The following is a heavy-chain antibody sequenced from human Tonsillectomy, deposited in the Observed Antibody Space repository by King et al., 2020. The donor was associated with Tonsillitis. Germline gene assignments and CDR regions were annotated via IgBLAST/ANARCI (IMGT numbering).Heavy chain of an antibody. CDR1: GFTFSSYG. J-gene: IGHJ4*02. V-gene: IGHV3-33*01. CDR3: ARDRRFLEWLLVL. D-gene: IGHD3-3*01. Sequence: HVQLVESGGGVVQPGRSLRLSCAASGFTFSSYGMHWVRQAPGKGLEWVAVIWYDGSNKYYADSVKGRFTISRDNSKNTLYLQMNSLRAEDTAVYYCARDRRFLEWLLVLWGQGTLVTVSS. CDR2: IWYDGSNK.